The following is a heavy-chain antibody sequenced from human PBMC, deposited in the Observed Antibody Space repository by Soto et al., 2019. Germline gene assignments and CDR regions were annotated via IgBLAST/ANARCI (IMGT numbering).Heavy chain of an antibody. CDR1: GFTFSSYA. J-gene: IGHJ4*02. CDR2: ISGSGGST. D-gene: IGHD6-19*01. V-gene: IGHV3-23*01. CDR3: ARRSSGWYFDY. Sequence: EVQLLESGGGLVQPGGSLRLSCAASGFTFSSYAMSWVRQAPGKGLEWVSAISGSGGSTYYADFVKDRFTISRDNSKNTLYLQMTSLRAGDTAVYYCARRSSGWYFDYWGQGTLVTVSS.